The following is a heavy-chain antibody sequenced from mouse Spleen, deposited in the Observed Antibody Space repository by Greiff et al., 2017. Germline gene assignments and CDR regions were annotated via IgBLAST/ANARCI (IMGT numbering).Heavy chain of an antibody. Sequence: QVQLQQPGTELVKPGASVKLSCKASGYTFTSYWMHWVKQRPGQGLEWIGNINPSNGGTNYNEKFKSKATLTVDKSSSTAYMQLSSLTSEDSAVYYGAKGDPYEAWFAYWGQGTLVTVSA. V-gene: IGHV1-53*01. CDR3: AKGDPYEAWFAY. CDR2: INPSNGGT. D-gene: IGHD1-1*01. J-gene: IGHJ3*01. CDR1: GYTFTSYW.